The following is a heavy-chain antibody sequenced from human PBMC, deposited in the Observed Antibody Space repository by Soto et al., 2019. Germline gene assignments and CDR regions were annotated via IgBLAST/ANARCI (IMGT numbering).Heavy chain of an antibody. J-gene: IGHJ4*02. D-gene: IGHD3-22*01. V-gene: IGHV3-53*01. CDR3: ARDTYYYDSSGQPY. CDR2: IYSGGST. Sequence: EVQLVESGGCLIQPGGSLRVSCAASGFTVSRSYMSWVRQAPGKGLEWVSVIYSGGSTNYADSVKGRFTISRDNSKNTLYLQMNSLKVEDTAVYYCARDTYYYDSSGQPYWGQGTLVTVSS. CDR1: GFTVSRSY.